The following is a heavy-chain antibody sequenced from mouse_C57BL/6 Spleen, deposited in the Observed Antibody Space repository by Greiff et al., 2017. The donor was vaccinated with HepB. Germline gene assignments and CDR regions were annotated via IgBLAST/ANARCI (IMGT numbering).Heavy chain of an antibody. Sequence: QVTLKVSGPGILQPSQTLSLTCSFSGFSLSTFGMGVGWIRQPSGKGLEWLAHIWWDDDKYYNPALKSRLTISKDTSKNQVFLKIANVDTADTATYYCARAEQFIYYDYDGFAYWGQGTLVTVSA. CDR3: ARAEQFIYYDYDGFAY. V-gene: IGHV8-8*01. CDR2: IWWDDDK. CDR1: GFSLSTFGMG. D-gene: IGHD2-4*01. J-gene: IGHJ3*01.